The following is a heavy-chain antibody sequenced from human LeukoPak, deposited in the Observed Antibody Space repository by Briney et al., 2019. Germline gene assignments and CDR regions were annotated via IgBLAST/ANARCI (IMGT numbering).Heavy chain of an antibody. D-gene: IGHD6-13*01. J-gene: IGHJ5*02. V-gene: IGHV3-15*01. CDR2: IKSKTDGGTT. CDR1: GFTFSNAW. CDR3: TTAPEQLVDYASDYNWFDP. Sequence: GGSLRLSCAASGFTFSNAWMSWVRQAPGKGLEWVGRIKSKTDGGTTDYAAPVKGRFTISRDDSKNTLYLQMNSLKTEDTAVYYCTTAPEQLVDYASDYNWFDPWGQGTLVTVSS.